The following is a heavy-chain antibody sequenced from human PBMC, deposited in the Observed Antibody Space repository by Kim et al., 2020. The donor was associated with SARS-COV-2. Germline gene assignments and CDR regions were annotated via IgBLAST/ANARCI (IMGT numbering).Heavy chain of an antibody. Sequence: GGSLRLSCAASRFTFSSYAMSWVRQAPGKGLEWVSVIYSGCTYTYYADSVKGRFTISRDDSKNTLYLQMNSLRAEDTAVYYCAKDSSSSSGSFDYWGQGTLVTVSS. CDR3: AKDSSSSSGSFDY. D-gene: IGHD6-6*01. CDR2: IYSGCTYT. CDR1: RFTFSSYA. J-gene: IGHJ4*02. V-gene: IGHV3-23*03.